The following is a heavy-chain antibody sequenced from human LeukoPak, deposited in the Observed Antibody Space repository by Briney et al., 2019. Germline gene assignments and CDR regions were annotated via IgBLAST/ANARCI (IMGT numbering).Heavy chain of an antibody. CDR2: IYYSGST. Sequence: SETLSLTCTVSGGSISSHYWSWIRQPPGKGLEWIGYIYYSGSTNYNPSLKSRVTISVDTSKNQFSLKLSSVTAADTAVYYCAREKQLTMGIGYWGQGTLVTVSS. D-gene: IGHD4/OR15-4a*01. CDR1: GGSISSHY. J-gene: IGHJ4*02. CDR3: AREKQLTMGIGY. V-gene: IGHV4-59*11.